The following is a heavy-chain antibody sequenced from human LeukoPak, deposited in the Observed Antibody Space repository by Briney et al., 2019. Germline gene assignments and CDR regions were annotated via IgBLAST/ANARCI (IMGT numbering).Heavy chain of an antibody. Sequence: SETLSLTCAVSGGSVSSSGYSWSWIRQPPGKGLEWIGYIYHSGSTHYKPSLKSRVTISVDRSKNQFSLKVRSVTAADTAVYYCARGGYSGYDLWFDPWGQGTLVTVSS. CDR2: IYHSGST. D-gene: IGHD5-12*01. CDR1: GGSVSSSGYS. V-gene: IGHV4-30-2*01. CDR3: ARGGYSGYDLWFDP. J-gene: IGHJ5*02.